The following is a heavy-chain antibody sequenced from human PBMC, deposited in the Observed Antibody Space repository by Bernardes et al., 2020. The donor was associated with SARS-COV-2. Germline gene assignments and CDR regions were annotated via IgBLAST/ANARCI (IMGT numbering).Heavy chain of an antibody. CDR3: AKGGYRYGY. J-gene: IGHJ4*02. CDR2: IKADGSEK. V-gene: IGHV3-7*01. Sequence: SLRMPCAASGFTFSIYWISWVRQAPGTGLEWVANIKADGSEKTYVDSVKGRFSISRDNAKNSLYLHMNSLRAEDSAVYYCAKGGYRYGYWGQGTLVTGSS. CDR1: GFTFSIYW. D-gene: IGHD5-18*01.